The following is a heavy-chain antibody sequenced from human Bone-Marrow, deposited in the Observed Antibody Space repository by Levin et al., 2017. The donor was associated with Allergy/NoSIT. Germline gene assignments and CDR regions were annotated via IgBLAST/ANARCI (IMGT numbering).Heavy chain of an antibody. V-gene: IGHV5-10-1*01. CDR3: ASQQDVIGFDP. CDR2: IAASDSYT. J-gene: IGHJ5*02. D-gene: IGHD2/OR15-2a*01. Sequence: RGESLKISCKASGYSVTKYWVSWVRQKSGKGLEWMGRIAASDSYTNYSPSFEGHVTISLDKSTHTAYLQWNSLKASDTAMYYCASQQDVIGFDPWGQGTLVTVSS. CDR1: GYSVTKYW.